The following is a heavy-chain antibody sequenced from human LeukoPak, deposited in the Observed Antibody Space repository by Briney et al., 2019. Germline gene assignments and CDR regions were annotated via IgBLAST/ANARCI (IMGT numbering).Heavy chain of an antibody. CDR1: GGTFSSYA. V-gene: IGHV1-69*13. Sequence: AVKVSCKASGGTFSSYAISWVRQAPGQGLEWMGGIIPIFATANYAQKFQGRVTITADESTSTAYMELSSLRSEDTAVYYCARGPITTRSHFDYWGQGTLVTVSS. CDR3: ARGPITTRSHFDY. CDR2: IIPIFATA. D-gene: IGHD3-22*01. J-gene: IGHJ4*02.